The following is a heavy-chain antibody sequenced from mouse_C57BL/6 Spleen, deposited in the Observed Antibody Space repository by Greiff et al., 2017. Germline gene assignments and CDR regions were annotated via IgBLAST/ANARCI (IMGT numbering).Heavy chain of an antibody. V-gene: IGHV1-80*01. CDR1: GYAFSSYW. CDR3: ARKRYGNSYYYAMDY. J-gene: IGHJ4*01. CDR2: IYPGDGDT. D-gene: IGHD2-1*01. Sequence: VQLQQSGAELVKPGASVKISCKASGYAFSSYWMNWVKQRPGKGLEWIGQIYPGDGDTNYNGKLKGKATLTADKSSSTAYMQLSSLTSEDSAVYFCARKRYGNSYYYAMDYWGQGTSVTVSA.